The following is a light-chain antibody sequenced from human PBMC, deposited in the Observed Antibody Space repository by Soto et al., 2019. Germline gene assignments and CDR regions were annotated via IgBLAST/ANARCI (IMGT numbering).Light chain of an antibody. Sequence: EIVLTQSPATLSLSPGERATLSCRASQSVSSYLAWYQHKPGQAPRLLIYDASHRGTGIPARFSGSGSGTDFTLTISSLEPEDFAVYYCQQRSDWPLTFGGGTKVVIK. J-gene: IGKJ4*01. CDR3: QQRSDWPLT. CDR1: QSVSSY. V-gene: IGKV3-11*01. CDR2: DAS.